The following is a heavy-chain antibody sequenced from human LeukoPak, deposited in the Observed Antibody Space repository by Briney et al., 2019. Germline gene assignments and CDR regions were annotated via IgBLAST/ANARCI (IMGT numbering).Heavy chain of an antibody. J-gene: IGHJ4*02. CDR3: ARHRDCSTGSCYPDF. CDR1: GYSFTSHW. CDR2: IAPRDSYT. Sequence: GESLKISCKGSGYSFTSHWIAWVRQMPGKGLEWMGRIAPRDSYTNYSPSFQGHATISADKSDRTAYLQWSSLKASDTAMYYCARHRDCSTGSCYPDFWGQGTLVTVSS. V-gene: IGHV5-10-1*01. D-gene: IGHD2-15*01.